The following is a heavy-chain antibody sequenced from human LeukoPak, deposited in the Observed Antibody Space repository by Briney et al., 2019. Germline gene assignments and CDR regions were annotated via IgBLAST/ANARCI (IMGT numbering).Heavy chain of an antibody. V-gene: IGHV1-18*01. Sequence: ASVKVSCKASGYTFTNYAINWVRQAPGQGLEWMGWISAYNGNTNYAQKLQGRVTMTTDTSMSTAYMELRSLRSDDTAVYYCARDRPFITMVRGVTIDYWGQGTLVTVSS. CDR2: ISAYNGNT. D-gene: IGHD3-10*01. CDR1: GYTFTNYA. J-gene: IGHJ4*02. CDR3: ARDRPFITMVRGVTIDY.